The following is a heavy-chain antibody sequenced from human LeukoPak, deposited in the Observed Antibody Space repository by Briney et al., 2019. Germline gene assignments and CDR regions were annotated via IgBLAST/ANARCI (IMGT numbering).Heavy chain of an antibody. CDR2: IYTSGST. J-gene: IGHJ4*02. D-gene: IGHD3-22*01. CDR1: GGSISSYY. V-gene: IGHV4-4*07. CDR3: AREGDSSGYSVY. Sequence: SETLSLICTVSGGSISSYYWSWIRQPAGKGLEWIGRIYTSGSTNYNPSLKSRVTMSVDTSKNQFSLKLSSVTAADTAVYYCAREGDSSGYSVYWGQGTLVTVSS.